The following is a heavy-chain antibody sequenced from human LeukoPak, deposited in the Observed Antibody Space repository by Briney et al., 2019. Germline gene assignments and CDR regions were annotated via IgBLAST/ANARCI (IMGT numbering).Heavy chain of an antibody. CDR1: GGSFSGYY. Sequence: SETLSLTCAVYGGSFSGYYWSWIRQPPGKGLEWIGEINHSGSTNYNPSLKSRVTISVDTSKNQFSLKLSSVTAADTAVYYCASRDQNYYGSGSYLPWGQGTLVTVSS. CDR2: INHSGST. V-gene: IGHV4-34*01. J-gene: IGHJ4*02. CDR3: ASRDQNYYGSGSYLP. D-gene: IGHD3-10*01.